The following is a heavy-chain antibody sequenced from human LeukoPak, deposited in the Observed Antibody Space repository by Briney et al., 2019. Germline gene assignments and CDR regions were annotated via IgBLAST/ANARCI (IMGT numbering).Heavy chain of an antibody. CDR1: GGSISSGSNY. D-gene: IGHD1-14*01. J-gene: IGHJ3*02. CDR2: IYTSGST. Sequence: SQTLSLTCTVSGGSISSGSNYWSWIRQPAGKGLEWIGRIYTSGSTNYNPSLKSRVTISVDTSNTPVSMKLSSVTAADTAVYYCARINGIFTADAFDIWGQGTMVTVSS. CDR3: ARINGIFTADAFDI. V-gene: IGHV4-61*02.